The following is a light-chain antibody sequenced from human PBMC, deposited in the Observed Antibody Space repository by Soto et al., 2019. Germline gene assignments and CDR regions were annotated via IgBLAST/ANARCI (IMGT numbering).Light chain of an antibody. Sequence: QSVLTQPASVSGSPGQSITISCTGTSSDVGSSDVVSWFQQHPGKAPKLIIYEGSKRPSGVSNRFSGSKSGNTASLTISWLQAEDEADYYCSSYAGGGTYYVFGTGTKVTVL. CDR2: EGS. CDR3: SSYAGGGTYYV. CDR1: SSDVGSSDV. V-gene: IGLV2-23*01. J-gene: IGLJ1*01.